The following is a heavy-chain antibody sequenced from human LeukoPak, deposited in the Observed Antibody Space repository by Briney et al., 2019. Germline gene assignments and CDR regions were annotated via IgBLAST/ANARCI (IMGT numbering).Heavy chain of an antibody. V-gene: IGHV6-1*01. CDR3: ARVGLRYCSGGSCSHYGMDV. D-gene: IGHD2-15*01. CDR2: TYYRSKWYN. J-gene: IGHJ6*02. Sequence: SQTLSLTCAISGDSVSSNSAAWNWIRQSPSRGLEWLGRTYYRSKWYNDYAVSVKSRITINPDTSKNQFSLQLNSVTPEDTAVYYCARVGLRYCSGGSCSHYGMDVWGQGTTVTVSS. CDR1: GDSVSSNSAA.